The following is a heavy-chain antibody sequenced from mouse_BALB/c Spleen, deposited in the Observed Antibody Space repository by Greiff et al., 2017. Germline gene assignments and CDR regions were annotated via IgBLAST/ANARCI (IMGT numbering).Heavy chain of an antibody. CDR3: ARMSSVGYAGEAMDY. J-gene: IGHJ4*01. Sequence: QVHLQQSGAELVKPGASVTMSCKASGYTFTSYWMHWVKQRPGQGLEWIGYINPSTGYTEYTQKFKDKATWTADKSSSTAYMQLSSLTSEDSAVYYCARMSSVGYAGEAMDYWGQGTSVTVSS. V-gene: IGHV1-7*01. D-gene: IGHD1-1*01. CDR1: GYTFTSYW. CDR2: INPSTGYT.